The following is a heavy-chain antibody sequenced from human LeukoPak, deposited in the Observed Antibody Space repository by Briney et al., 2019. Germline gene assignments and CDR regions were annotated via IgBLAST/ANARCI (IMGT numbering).Heavy chain of an antibody. V-gene: IGHV3-74*01. D-gene: IGHD2-8*01. Sequence: GGSLRLSCAASGFTFSSYWMHWFRQVPGKGLVWVSRIKGDGSATSSADSVQGRFSISRDNAKNTLYLQMNSLGAEDTAVYYCARGGMLAYYMDVWGKGTTVTVSS. CDR1: GFTFSSYW. CDR3: ARGGMLAYYMDV. J-gene: IGHJ6*03. CDR2: IKGDGSAT.